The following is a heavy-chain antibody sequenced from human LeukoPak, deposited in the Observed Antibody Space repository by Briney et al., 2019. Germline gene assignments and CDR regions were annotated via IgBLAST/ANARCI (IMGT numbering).Heavy chain of an antibody. J-gene: IGHJ4*02. V-gene: IGHV3-49*04. CDR1: GFTFGDYA. CDR2: IRGKPYGATT. CDR3: TRDTRGGGSPAGPL. D-gene: IGHD2-2*01. Sequence: QSGGSLRLSCTASGFTFGDYAMSWVRQAPGKGLEWVGFIRGKPYGATTQYAASVEGRFSISRDDSTSIGYLQMNSLKTEDTAVYYCTRDTRGGGSPAGPLWGQGTLVTVSS.